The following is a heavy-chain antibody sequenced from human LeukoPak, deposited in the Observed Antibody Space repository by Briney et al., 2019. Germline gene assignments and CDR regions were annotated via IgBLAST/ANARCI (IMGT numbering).Heavy chain of an antibody. CDR1: GFSLSTSGMC. CDR2: IDWDDDK. Sequence: SGPTLVNPTQTLTLTCTFSGFSLSTSGMCVSWIRQSPGKALEWLARIDWDDDKYYSTSLKTRLTISKDTSKNQVVLTMTNMDPVDTATYSCARDCGGDPPLDYWGQGTLGTVSS. V-gene: IGHV2-70*11. CDR3: ARDCGGDPPLDY. J-gene: IGHJ4*02. D-gene: IGHD2-21*02.